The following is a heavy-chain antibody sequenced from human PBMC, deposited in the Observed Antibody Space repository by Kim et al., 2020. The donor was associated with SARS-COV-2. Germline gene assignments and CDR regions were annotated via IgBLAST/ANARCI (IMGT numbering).Heavy chain of an antibody. J-gene: IGHJ3*02. CDR3: ARDGAPNYYDSSGYPSDDAFDI. D-gene: IGHD3-22*01. Sequence: GGSLRLSCAASGFTFSDYYMSWIRQAPGKGLECVSYISSSCSTIYYADSVKGRFTISMDNAKNSLYLQMNSLRAEDTAVYYCARDGAPNYYDSSGYPSDDAFDIWGQGKMVTVSS. CDR2: ISSSCSTI. CDR1: GFTFSDYY. V-gene: IGHV3-11*01.